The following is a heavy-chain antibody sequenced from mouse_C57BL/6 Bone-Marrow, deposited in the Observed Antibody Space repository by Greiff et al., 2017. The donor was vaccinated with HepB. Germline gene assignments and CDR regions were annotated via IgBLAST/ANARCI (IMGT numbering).Heavy chain of an antibody. V-gene: IGHV1-54*01. J-gene: IGHJ4*01. CDR2: INPGSGGT. D-gene: IGHD2-5*01. CDR3: ARWGYSNFPRAMDY. Sequence: VQLQQSGAELVRPGTSVKVSCKASGYAFTNYLIEWVKQRPGQGLEWIGVINPGSGGTNYNEKFKGTATLTAAKSYSTAYMQLSSLTSEYSAVYFCARWGYSNFPRAMDYWGQGTSVTVSS. CDR1: GYAFTNYL.